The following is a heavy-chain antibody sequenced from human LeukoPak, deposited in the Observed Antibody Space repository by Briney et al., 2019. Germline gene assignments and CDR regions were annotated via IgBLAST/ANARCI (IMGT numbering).Heavy chain of an antibody. CDR1: GGSISSSSYY. CDR3: ARLRDWFDP. J-gene: IGHJ5*02. V-gene: IGHV4-39*01. CDR2: IYYSGST. Sequence: SETLSLTCTVSGGSISSSSYYWGWLRQPPGMGLEWIVRIYYSGSTYYNPSLKSRVTISVDTSKKQFSLKLSLMTAADTAVYFCARLRDWFDPWGQGTLVTVCS.